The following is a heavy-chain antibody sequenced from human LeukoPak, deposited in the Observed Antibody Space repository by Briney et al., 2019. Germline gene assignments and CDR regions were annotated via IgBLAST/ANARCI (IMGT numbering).Heavy chain of an antibody. Sequence: SETLSLTCTVSSASISSYYWSWIRQPAGKGLEWIGRIYTSGSTNYNPSLKSRVTMSVDTSKNQFSLKLSSVTAADTAVYYCASYSGTYAYYGYWGQGTLVTVSS. D-gene: IGHD1-26*01. J-gene: IGHJ4*02. CDR3: ASYSGTYAYYGY. V-gene: IGHV4-4*07. CDR1: SASISSYY. CDR2: IYTSGST.